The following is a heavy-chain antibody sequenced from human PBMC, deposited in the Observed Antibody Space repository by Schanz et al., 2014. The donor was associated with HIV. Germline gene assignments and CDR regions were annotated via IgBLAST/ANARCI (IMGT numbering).Heavy chain of an antibody. Sequence: QEHLVESGGRVVQPGRSLRLSCEASGFIFSYYGMHWVRQAPGKGLEWVAVTWYDGSNEYYADSVKGRFTISRDNSKNTLFLQMNSLRAEDTAVYYCARSPSYGMDVWGQGTTVTVSS. CDR1: GFIFSYYG. V-gene: IGHV3-33*01. CDR3: ARSPSYGMDV. J-gene: IGHJ6*02. CDR2: TWYDGSNE.